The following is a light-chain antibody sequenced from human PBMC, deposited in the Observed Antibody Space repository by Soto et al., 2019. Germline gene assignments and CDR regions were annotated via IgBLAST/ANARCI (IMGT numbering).Light chain of an antibody. CDR1: QSVSSY. V-gene: IGKV3-11*01. CDR3: QQRSNGPLT. CDR2: DAS. J-gene: IGKJ5*01. Sequence: IVLTQSPATLSLSPGERVTLSCRASQSVSSYFAWYQQKPGQAPRLLIYDASNRATGIPARFSGSGSGTDFTLTISSLEPTDFAVYYCQQRSNGPLTFGQGTRLEIK.